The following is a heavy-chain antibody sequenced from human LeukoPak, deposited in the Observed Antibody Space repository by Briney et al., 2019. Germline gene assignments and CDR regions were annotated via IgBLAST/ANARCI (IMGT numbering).Heavy chain of an antibody. V-gene: IGHV4-34*01. CDR1: GGSISSYY. D-gene: IGHD3-9*01. CDR3: ARVNYDILTGYYHLNYFDY. J-gene: IGHJ4*02. Sequence: SETLSLTCTVSGGSISSYYWSWIRQPPGKGLEWIGEINHSGSTNYNPSLKSRVTISVDTSKNQFSPKLSSVTAADTAVYYCARVNYDILTGYYHLNYFDYWGQGTLVTVSS. CDR2: INHSGST.